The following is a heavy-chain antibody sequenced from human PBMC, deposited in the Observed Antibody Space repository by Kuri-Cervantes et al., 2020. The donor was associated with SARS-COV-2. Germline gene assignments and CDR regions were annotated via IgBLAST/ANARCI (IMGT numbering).Heavy chain of an antibody. Sequence: ESLKISCAVYGGSFSGYYWGWLRQPPGKGLEWIGSIYYSGATYYNPSLKSRVTISVDTSKNQFSLKLSSVSATDTAVYYCARHGGGGRGYVDYWGQGTLVTVSS. V-gene: IGHV4-39*01. D-gene: IGHD1-26*01. CDR1: GGSFSGYY. J-gene: IGHJ4*02. CDR3: ARHGGGGRGYVDY. CDR2: IYYSGAT.